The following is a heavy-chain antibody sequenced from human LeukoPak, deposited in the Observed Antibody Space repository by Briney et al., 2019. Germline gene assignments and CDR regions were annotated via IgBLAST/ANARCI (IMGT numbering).Heavy chain of an antibody. CDR2: IYYSGST. CDR3: ARGFIFYYYYYYMDV. Sequence: SETLSLTCTVSGGSISSYYWGWIRQPPGKGLEWIGSIYYSGSTYYNPSLKSRVTISVDTSKNQFSLKLSSVTAADTAVYYCARGFIFYYYYYYMDVWGKGTTVTVSS. CDR1: GGSISSYY. V-gene: IGHV4-39*07. D-gene: IGHD3-3*02. J-gene: IGHJ6*03.